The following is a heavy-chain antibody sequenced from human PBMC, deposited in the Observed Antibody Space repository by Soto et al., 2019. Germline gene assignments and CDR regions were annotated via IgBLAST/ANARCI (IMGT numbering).Heavy chain of an antibody. CDR3: ARTATVSEGHGSEGDLYFDY. Sequence: QVQLVQSGAEVKKPGSSVKVSCKASGGTFSSYTISWVRQAPGQGLEWMGRIIPILGIANYAQKFQGRVTITADKSTSTAYMELSSLRSEDTAVYYCARTATVSEGHGSEGDLYFDYWGQGTLVTVSS. V-gene: IGHV1-69*02. J-gene: IGHJ4*02. CDR2: IIPILGIA. D-gene: IGHD4-17*01. CDR1: GGTFSSYT.